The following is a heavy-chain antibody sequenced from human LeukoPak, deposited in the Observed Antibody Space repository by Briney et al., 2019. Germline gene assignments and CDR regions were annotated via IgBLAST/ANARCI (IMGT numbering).Heavy chain of an antibody. CDR2: IYYSGST. CDR1: GGSISSGGYY. CDR3: ARGGTRQLLFRNWFDP. Sequence: SETLSLTCTVSGGSISSGGYYWSWMRQHPGKGLEWIGYIYYSGSTYYNPSLKSRVTISADTSKNQFSLKLSSVTAADTAVYYCARGGTRQLLFRNWFDPWGQGTLVTVSS. J-gene: IGHJ5*02. D-gene: IGHD2-2*01. V-gene: IGHV4-31*03.